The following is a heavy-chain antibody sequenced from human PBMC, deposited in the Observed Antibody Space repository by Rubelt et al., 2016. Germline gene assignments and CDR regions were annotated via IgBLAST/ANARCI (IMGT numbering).Heavy chain of an antibody. CDR3: ARGGGYDFWSGDYYGMDV. V-gene: IGHV3-53*01. Sequence: GKGLEWVSVIYSGGSTFYADSVKGRFAISRDNSKNTLYLQMNSLRAEDTAVYYCARGGGYDFWSGDYYGMDVWGQGTTVTVSS. J-gene: IGHJ6*02. CDR2: IYSGGST. D-gene: IGHD3-3*01.